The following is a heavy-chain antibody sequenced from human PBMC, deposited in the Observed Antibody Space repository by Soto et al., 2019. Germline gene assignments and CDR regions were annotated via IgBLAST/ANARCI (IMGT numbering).Heavy chain of an antibody. V-gene: IGHV4-59*01. D-gene: IGHD3-22*01. CDR3: ARGTYYYDSSGWPDYYYYGMDV. Sequence: KPSETLSLTCTVSGGSISSYYWSWIRQPPGKGLEWIGYIYYSGSTNCNPSLKSRVTISVDTSKNQFSLKLSSVTAADTAVYYCARGTYYYDSSGWPDYYYYGMDVWGQGTTVTVSS. J-gene: IGHJ6*02. CDR1: GGSISSYY. CDR2: IYYSGST.